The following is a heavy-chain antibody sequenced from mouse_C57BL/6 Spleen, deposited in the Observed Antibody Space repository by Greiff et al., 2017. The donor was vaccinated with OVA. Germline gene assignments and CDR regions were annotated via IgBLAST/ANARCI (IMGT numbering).Heavy chain of an antibody. D-gene: IGHD1-1*01. CDR1: GYTFTSYW. V-gene: IGHV1-64*01. CDR3: ARDASSYWYFAV. J-gene: IGHJ1*03. Sequence: VQLQQPGAELVKPGASVKLFCKASGYTFTSYWMHWVKQRPGQGLEWIGMIHPNSGSTNYNEKFKSKATLTVDKSSGTAYMQLSSLSSEDSAVYYCARDASSYWYFAVWGTGTTVTVSS. CDR2: IHPNSGST.